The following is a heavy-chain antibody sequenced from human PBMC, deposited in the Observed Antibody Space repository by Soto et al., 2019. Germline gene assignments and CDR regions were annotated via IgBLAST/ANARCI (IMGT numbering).Heavy chain of an antibody. Sequence: PSETLSLTCTVSGGSISSYYWSWIRQPPGKGLEWIGYIYYSGSTNYNPSLKSRVTISVDTSKNQFSLKLSSVTAADTAVYYCARGTTTSCYICDHWGHGTLATVSS. V-gene: IGHV4-59*01. J-gene: IGHJ4*01. D-gene: IGHD2-2*01. CDR3: ARGTTTSCYICDH. CDR1: GGSISSYY. CDR2: IYYSGST.